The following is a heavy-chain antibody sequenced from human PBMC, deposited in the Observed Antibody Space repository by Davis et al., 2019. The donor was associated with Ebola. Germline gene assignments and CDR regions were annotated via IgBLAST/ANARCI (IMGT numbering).Heavy chain of an antibody. J-gene: IGHJ5*02. Sequence: GESLKISCAASGFYFSQSVMHWVRQAPGKDLEWLSVMIHDGSIEYYADSVKGRFTISRDNSQNALYLQMNRLRVEDTAIYYCARGFGYYHGSGSYTWFDPWGQGTLVTVST. CDR1: GFYFSQSV. CDR2: MIHDGSIE. CDR3: ARGFGYYHGSGSYTWFDP. D-gene: IGHD3-10*01. V-gene: IGHV3-30*04.